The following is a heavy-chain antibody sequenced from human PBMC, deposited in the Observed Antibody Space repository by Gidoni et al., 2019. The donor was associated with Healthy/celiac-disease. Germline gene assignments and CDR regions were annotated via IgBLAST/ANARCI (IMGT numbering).Heavy chain of an antibody. J-gene: IGHJ6*02. Sequence: EVQLVESGGGLVQPGGSLILSCAASGFTVSSNYMSWVRQAPGKGRGWVSVIYRGGSTYYADSVKGRFTIARHNSKNTLYLQMNSLRAEDTAVYYCARGVVVPAAIRYYYYGMDVWGQGTTVTVSS. CDR3: ARGVVVPAAIRYYYYGMDV. CDR2: IYRGGST. CDR1: GFTVSSNY. D-gene: IGHD2-2*01. V-gene: IGHV3-53*04.